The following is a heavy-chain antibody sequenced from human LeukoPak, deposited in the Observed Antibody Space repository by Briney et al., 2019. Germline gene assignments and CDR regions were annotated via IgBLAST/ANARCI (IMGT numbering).Heavy chain of an antibody. D-gene: IGHD6-19*01. CDR1: GYSLTSYW. CDR2: IYPGDSDT. Sequence: GESLKISCKGSGYSLTSYWIGWVRQMPGKGLEGMGIIYPGDSDTRYSPSFQGQVTISADKSISTAYLQWSSLKASDTAMYYCARLSSGWYPGFDFDYWGQGTLVTVSS. V-gene: IGHV5-51*01. CDR3: ARLSSGWYPGFDFDY. J-gene: IGHJ4*02.